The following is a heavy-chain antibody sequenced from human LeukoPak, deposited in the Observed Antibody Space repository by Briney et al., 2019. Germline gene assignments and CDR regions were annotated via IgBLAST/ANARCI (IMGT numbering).Heavy chain of an antibody. CDR2: VMGGGITT. CDR1: GFTFSSYA. V-gene: IGHV3-23*01. CDR3: ARNEAGYHYYIGF. Sequence: GGSLRLSCAASGFTFSSYARGGVARAPGKGWEWVSSVMGGGITTYYADSMKGRFTISRDNSKDTLFLQINSLRAEDTARYYCARNEAGYHYYIGFWGEGTTVTVSS. D-gene: IGHD1-14*01. J-gene: IGHJ6*03.